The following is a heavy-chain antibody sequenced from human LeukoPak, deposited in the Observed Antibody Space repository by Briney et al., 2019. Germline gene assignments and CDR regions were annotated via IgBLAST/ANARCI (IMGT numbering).Heavy chain of an antibody. D-gene: IGHD5-24*01. CDR3: ARERLRDGYNFPYY. J-gene: IGHJ4*02. CDR1: GASISSGDYY. Sequence: SETLSLTCTVSGASISSGDYYWRWIRQPPGKGLEWIGSIYYSGNTYYSPSLKSRVTISVDTSKSQFSLNLSSVTAADAAVYYCARERLRDGYNFPYYWGQGTLVTVSS. V-gene: IGHV4-30-4*01. CDR2: IYYSGNT.